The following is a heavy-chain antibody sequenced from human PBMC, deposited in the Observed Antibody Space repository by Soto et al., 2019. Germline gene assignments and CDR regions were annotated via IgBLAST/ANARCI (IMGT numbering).Heavy chain of an antibody. D-gene: IGHD6-13*01. J-gene: IGHJ6*03. CDR3: ARAANRGIAAAGIRYYYYYYMDV. CDR2: INHSGST. CDR1: GGSFSGYY. V-gene: IGHV4-34*01. Sequence: SETLSLTCAVYGGSFSGYYWSWIRQPPGKGLEWIGEINHSGSTNYNPSLKSRVTISVDTSKNQFSLKLSSVTAADTAVYYCARAANRGIAAAGIRYYYYYYMDVWGKGTTVTVSS.